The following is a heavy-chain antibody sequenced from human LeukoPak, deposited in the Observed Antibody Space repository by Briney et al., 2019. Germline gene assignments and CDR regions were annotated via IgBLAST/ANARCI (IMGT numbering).Heavy chain of an antibody. D-gene: IGHD3-10*01. CDR2: IIPIFGTT. V-gene: IGHV1-69*13. CDR1: GGTFSSYA. J-gene: IGHJ4*02. Sequence: ASVKVSCKASGGTFSSYAISWARQAPGQGLEWMGGIIPIFGTTNYAQKFQGRVSITADESTSTAYMELSSLRSEDTAVYYCARGMVRGVIITSEMYFDYWGQGTLVTVSS. CDR3: ARGMVRGVIITSEMYFDY.